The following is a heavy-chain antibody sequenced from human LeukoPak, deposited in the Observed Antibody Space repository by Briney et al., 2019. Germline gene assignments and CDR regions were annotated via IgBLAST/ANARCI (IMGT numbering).Heavy chain of an antibody. V-gene: IGHV3-48*03. J-gene: IGHJ4*02. CDR2: ISNGGSTT. D-gene: IGHD2-21*01. CDR1: GFTFGSTE. CDR3: ARHDTGDAFDY. Sequence: PGGSLRLTCAASGFTFGSTEMNWVRQAPGKGLERISYISNGGSTTYYADSVKGRFTISRDNAKNSLSLQMNSLTAKDTAVYYCARHDTGDAFDYWGQGALVTVSS.